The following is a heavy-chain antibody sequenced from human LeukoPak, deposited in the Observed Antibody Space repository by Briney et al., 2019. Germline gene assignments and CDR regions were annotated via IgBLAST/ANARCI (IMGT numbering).Heavy chain of an antibody. CDR3: VWGDYDILTGYLDY. CDR1: GGALSSYA. D-gene: IGHD3-9*01. J-gene: IGHJ4*02. Sequence: SVKVSCKASGGALSSYAISWVRQAPGQGLEWMGGIIPIFGTANYAQKFQGRVTITTDESTSTAYMELSSLRSEDTAVYYCVWGDYDILTGYLDYWGQGTLVTVSS. CDR2: IIPIFGTA. V-gene: IGHV1-69*05.